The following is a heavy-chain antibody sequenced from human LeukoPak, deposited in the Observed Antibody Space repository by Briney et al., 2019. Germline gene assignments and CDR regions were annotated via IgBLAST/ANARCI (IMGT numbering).Heavy chain of an antibody. V-gene: IGHV3-23*01. Sequence: GSLRLSCAASGFTVSAYAMAWVRQAPGKGLEWVSTIYDDNTYYADSVKGRFAISTDNSKNTLYLQMNSLRAEDTAVYYCGGNFDYWGQGTLVTVSS. J-gene: IGHJ4*02. CDR2: IYDDNT. CDR3: GGNFDY. D-gene: IGHD3-16*01. CDR1: GFTVSAYA.